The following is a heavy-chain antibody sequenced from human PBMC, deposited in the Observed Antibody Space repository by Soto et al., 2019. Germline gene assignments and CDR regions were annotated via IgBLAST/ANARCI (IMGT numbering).Heavy chain of an antibody. CDR1: GYTLTELS. CDR2: FDPEDGET. J-gene: IGHJ4*02. CDR3: ATDLKQLVRTYVRFDY. Sequence: ASVKVSCKVSGYTLTELSMHWVRQAPGKGLEWMGGFDPEDGETNYAQKFQGRVTMTEDTSTDTAYMELSSLGSEATAVYYCATDLKQLVRTYVRFDYWGQGTLVTVSS. V-gene: IGHV1-24*01. D-gene: IGHD6-6*01.